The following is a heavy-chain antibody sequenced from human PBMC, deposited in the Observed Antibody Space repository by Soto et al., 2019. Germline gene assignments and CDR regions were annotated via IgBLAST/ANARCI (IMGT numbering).Heavy chain of an antibody. Sequence: SETLSLTCTVSGGSISSGGYYWSWIRQHPGKGPEWIGYIYYSGSTYYNPSLKSRVTISVDTPKNQFSLKLSSVTAADTAVYYCARDKDYYGMDVWGQGTTVTVSS. CDR3: ARDKDYYGMDV. V-gene: IGHV4-31*03. CDR2: IYYSGST. CDR1: GGSISSGGYY. J-gene: IGHJ6*02.